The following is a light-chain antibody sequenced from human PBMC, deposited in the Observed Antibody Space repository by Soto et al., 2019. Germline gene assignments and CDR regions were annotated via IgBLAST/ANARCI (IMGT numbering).Light chain of an antibody. CDR3: QVWDGSIDQVI. V-gene: IGLV3-21*02. CDR2: DDS. J-gene: IGLJ2*01. Sequence: SYELTQPPSVSVAPGQTARITCGGDNIGTKSVHWNQQKPGQAPVLVVYDDSDRPSGIPERFSGSNSGNTATLTISRVEAGDEAAYYCQVWDGSIDQVIFGGGTKLTVL. CDR1: NIGTKS.